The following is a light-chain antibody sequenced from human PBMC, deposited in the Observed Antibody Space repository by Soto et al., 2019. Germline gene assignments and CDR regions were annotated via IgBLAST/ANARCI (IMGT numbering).Light chain of an antibody. CDR1: QSVSSN. CDR2: GAS. Sequence: EIVMTQSPATLSVSPGERATLSCRASQSVSSNLAWYQQKPGQAPRLLIYGASIRATGIPARFSGSGSGTEFTLTISSLQSEDFAVYYCQQYNTWPLTFGGGTKV. CDR3: QQYNTWPLT. V-gene: IGKV3D-15*01. J-gene: IGKJ4*01.